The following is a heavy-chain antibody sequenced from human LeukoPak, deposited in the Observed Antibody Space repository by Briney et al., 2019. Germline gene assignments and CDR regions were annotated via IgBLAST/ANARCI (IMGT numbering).Heavy chain of an antibody. Sequence: ASVTLSCKASGGTFSSYAISWVRQAPGQGLEWMGGIIPIFGTANYAQKFQGRVTITADESTSTAYMQLSSLRSEDTAVYYCANTYYYASGSYYPFDPWGQGTLVTVSS. V-gene: IGHV1-69*13. CDR3: ANTYYYASGSYYPFDP. CDR2: IIPIFGTA. CDR1: GGTFSSYA. D-gene: IGHD3-10*01. J-gene: IGHJ5*02.